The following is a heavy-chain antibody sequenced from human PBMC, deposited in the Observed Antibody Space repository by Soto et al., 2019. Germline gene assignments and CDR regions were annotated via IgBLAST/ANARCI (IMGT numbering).Heavy chain of an antibody. CDR2: IWYDGSNK. CDR3: SIDLGNYDSGSSLFDY. CDR1: GFTFSSDG. J-gene: IGHJ4*02. V-gene: IGHV3-33*01. Sequence: GGSLRLSCAASGFTFSSDGFHWVRQAPGKGLEWVALIWYDGSNKYYADSVRGRFTISRDKSKNTLYLQMNSLRVEDTAVYYCSIDLGNYDSGSSLFDYWGQGSLVTVSA. D-gene: IGHD3-10*01.